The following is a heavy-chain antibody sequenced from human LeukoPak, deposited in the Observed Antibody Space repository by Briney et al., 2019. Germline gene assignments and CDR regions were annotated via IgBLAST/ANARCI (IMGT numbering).Heavy chain of an antibody. CDR2: ISYDGSNK. V-gene: IGHV3-30*18. CDR3: VQEGPRGLAFDV. J-gene: IGHJ3*01. CDR1: GFTFSSYG. Sequence: GGSLRLSCAASGFTFSSYGMHWVRQAPGKGLEWVAVISYDGSNKYYADSVKGRFAISRDNSKNTLYLQMNSLRAEDSAVYYCVQEGPRGLAFDVWGQGTKVTVSS.